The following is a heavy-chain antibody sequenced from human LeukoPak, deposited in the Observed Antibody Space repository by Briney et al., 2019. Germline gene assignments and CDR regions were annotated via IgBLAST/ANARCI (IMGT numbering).Heavy chain of an antibody. V-gene: IGHV4-39*01. Sequence: PSETLSLTCTVSGASISSSSYYWGCIRQPPGKGLGWIGSIYYSGSTYYNPSLKSRVTISVATSKNQFSLKLSSVTAADTAVYSCARRSMAAGAFDIWGQGTMVTVSS. CDR1: GASISSSSYY. CDR3: ARRSMAAGAFDI. D-gene: IGHD6-13*01. CDR2: IYYSGST. J-gene: IGHJ3*02.